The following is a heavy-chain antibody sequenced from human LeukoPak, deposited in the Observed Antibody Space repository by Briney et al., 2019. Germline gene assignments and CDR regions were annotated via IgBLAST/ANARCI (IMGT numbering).Heavy chain of an antibody. J-gene: IGHJ4*02. D-gene: IGHD6-19*01. CDR1: GGPFSGYY. CDR3: ARSTVRGQIAVGGTRGLGVDY. V-gene: IGHV4-34*01. Sequence: SETLSLTCAVYGGPFSGYYWSWIRQPPGKGLEWIGEINHSGSTNYNPSLKSRVTISVDTSKNQFSLKLSSVTAADTAVYYCARSTVRGQIAVGGTRGLGVDYWGQGTLVTVS. CDR2: INHSGST.